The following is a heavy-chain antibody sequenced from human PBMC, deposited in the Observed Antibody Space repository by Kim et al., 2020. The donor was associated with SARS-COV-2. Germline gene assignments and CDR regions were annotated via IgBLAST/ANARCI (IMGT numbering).Heavy chain of an antibody. Sequence: GGSLRLSCAASGFTFSSYSMNWVRQAPGKGLEWVSSISSSSSYIYYADSVKGRFTISRDNAKNSLYLQMNSLRAEDTAVYYCARSPLSRDIVVVVAATQPGEYWGQGTLVTVSS. V-gene: IGHV3-21*01. CDR3: ARSPLSRDIVVVVAATQPGEY. CDR2: ISSSSSYI. CDR1: GFTFSSYS. J-gene: IGHJ4*02. D-gene: IGHD2-15*01.